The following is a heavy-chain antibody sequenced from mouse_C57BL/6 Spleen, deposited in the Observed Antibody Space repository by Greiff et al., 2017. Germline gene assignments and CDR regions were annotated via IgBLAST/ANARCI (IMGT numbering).Heavy chain of an antibody. Sequence: VQLQQSGAELARPGASVKMSCKASGYTFTSYTMHWVKQRPGQGLEWIGYINPSSGYTKYNQKFKDKATLTADKSSSTAYMQLSSLTSEDSAVYYCARGRDGLYAMDYWGQGTSVTVSS. CDR2: INPSSGYT. CDR3: ARGRDGLYAMDY. V-gene: IGHV1-4*01. D-gene: IGHD2-3*01. J-gene: IGHJ4*01. CDR1: GYTFTSYT.